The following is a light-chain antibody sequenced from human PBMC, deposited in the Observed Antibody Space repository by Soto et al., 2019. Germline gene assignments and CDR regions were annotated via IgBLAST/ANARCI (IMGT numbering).Light chain of an antibody. CDR1: SNNY. CDR3: CSYSGTYTEVV. Sequence: QSALTQPGSVSGSAGQSVTISCTGISNNYVSWYQQHPGKVPKVIVYDVTLRPSGVSDRFSGSRSGNTASLAISGLRAEDEADYYCCSYSGTYTEVVFGGGTKLTVL. CDR2: DVT. V-gene: IGLV2-11*01. J-gene: IGLJ2*01.